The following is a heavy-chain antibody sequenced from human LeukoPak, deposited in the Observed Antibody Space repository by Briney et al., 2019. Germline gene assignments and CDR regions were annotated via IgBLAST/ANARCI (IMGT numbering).Heavy chain of an antibody. Sequence: SETLSLTCTVSGGSINSGGYYWTWIRQHPGKGLEWIGYIYYSGSTYYNPSLKSRITMSLDMSSNQFSLRLSSVTAADTAIYYCARSRYFYDSSGYLDALDIWGQGTMVTVSS. CDR2: IYYSGST. J-gene: IGHJ3*02. CDR1: GGSINSGGYY. CDR3: ARSRYFYDSSGYLDALDI. D-gene: IGHD3-22*01. V-gene: IGHV4-31*03.